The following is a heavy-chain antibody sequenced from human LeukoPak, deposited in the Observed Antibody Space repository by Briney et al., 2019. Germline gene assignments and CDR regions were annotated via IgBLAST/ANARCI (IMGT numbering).Heavy chain of an antibody. CDR1: GFTASSNS. D-gene: IGHD3-22*01. Sequence: GGSLRLSCTVSGFTASSNSMSWVRQAPGKGLEWVSFIYSGGNTHYSDSVKGRFTISRDNSKKTLYLQMNSLRAEDTAVYYCARRAGDYSHPYDYWGQGTLVTVSS. CDR2: IYSGGNT. J-gene: IGHJ4*02. V-gene: IGHV3-53*01. CDR3: ARRAGDYSHPYDY.